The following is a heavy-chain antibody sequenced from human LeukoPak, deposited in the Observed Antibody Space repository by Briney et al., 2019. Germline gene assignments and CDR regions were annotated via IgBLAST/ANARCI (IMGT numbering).Heavy chain of an antibody. CDR1: GFTFSSSA. D-gene: IGHD6-19*01. CDR3: AREADRAGWFDP. CDR2: ISYDGSNK. Sequence: GRSLRLSCAASGFTFSSSAMHWVRQAPDKGLEWVAVISYDGSNKYYTDSVKGRFTISRDNSKNTLYLQMNSLRADDTAVYYCAREADRAGWFDPWGQGTLVTVSS. V-gene: IGHV3-30-3*01. J-gene: IGHJ5*02.